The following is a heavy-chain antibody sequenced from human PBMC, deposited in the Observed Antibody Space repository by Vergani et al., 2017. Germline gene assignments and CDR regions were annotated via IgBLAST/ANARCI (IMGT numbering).Heavy chain of an antibody. Sequence: EVHLLESGGGLVQSGGSLRLSCAASGFTFSNFAVSWVRQAPGRGLAWVSSISGPGLSTYYADSVKGRFSISRDNSKNTVFLQMHSLRAEDTAIYYCARDLRLLYNRFDPWGQGTLVTVSS. CDR3: ARDLRLLYNRFDP. CDR2: ISGPGLST. CDR1: GFTFSNFA. J-gene: IGHJ5*02. V-gene: IGHV3-23*01. D-gene: IGHD1-14*01.